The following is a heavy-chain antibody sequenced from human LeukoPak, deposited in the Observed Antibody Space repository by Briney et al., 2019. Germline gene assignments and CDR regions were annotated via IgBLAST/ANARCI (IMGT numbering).Heavy chain of an antibody. CDR1: GYTFTSYG. CDR2: ISAYNGNT. V-gene: IGHV1-18*01. Sequence: ASVKVSCKASGYTFTSYGISWVRQAPGQGLEWMGWISAYNGNTNYAQKLQGRVTMTTDTSTSTAYMELRSLRSDDTAVYYCARSYRMVQGVPLGYWGQGTLVTVSS. J-gene: IGHJ4*02. CDR3: ARSYRMVQGVPLGY. D-gene: IGHD3-10*01.